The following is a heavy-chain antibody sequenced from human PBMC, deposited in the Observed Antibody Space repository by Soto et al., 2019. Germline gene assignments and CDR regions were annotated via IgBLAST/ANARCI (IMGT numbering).Heavy chain of an antibody. J-gene: IGHJ6*02. CDR1: GYTFTSYA. V-gene: IGHV1-3*01. CDR2: INAGNGNT. CDR3: ARSGYYGSGSYYYYYGMDV. Sequence: GASVKVSCKAYGYTFTSYAMHWVRQAPGQSLEWMGWINAGNGNTKYSQKFQGRVTITRDTSASTAYMELSSLRSEDTAVYYCARSGYYGSGSYYYYYGMDVWGQGTTVTVSS. D-gene: IGHD3-10*01.